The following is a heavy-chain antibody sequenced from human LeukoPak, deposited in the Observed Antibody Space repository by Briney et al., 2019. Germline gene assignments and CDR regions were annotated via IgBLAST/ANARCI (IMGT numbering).Heavy chain of an antibody. D-gene: IGHD1-1*01. V-gene: IGHV3-7*01. CDR2: IKQDESEK. Sequence: PGGSLRLSCAASGFTFSSYWMSWVRQAPGKGLEWVANIKQDESEKYYVDSVKGRFTISRDNAKNSLYLQMNSLRAEDTAVYYCARDKIEGPTKPDCWGQGILVTVSS. J-gene: IGHJ4*02. CDR1: GFTFSSYW. CDR3: ARDKIEGPTKPDC.